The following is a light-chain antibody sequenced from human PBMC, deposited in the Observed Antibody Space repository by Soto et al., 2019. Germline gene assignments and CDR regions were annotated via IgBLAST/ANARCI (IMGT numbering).Light chain of an antibody. J-gene: IGKJ2*01. CDR3: TQYSVTPPT. V-gene: IGKV4-1*01. Sequence: DIVMTQSPDSLAVSLGERSTINCKSSQSVLYSSNNKNYLAWYQQRPGQPPKLLIYWASTREAGVPDRFSVSGSGTDFTLTITSLQAEDVAVDSCTQYSVTPPTSGNRTKLEVK. CDR1: QSVLYSSNNKNY. CDR2: WAS.